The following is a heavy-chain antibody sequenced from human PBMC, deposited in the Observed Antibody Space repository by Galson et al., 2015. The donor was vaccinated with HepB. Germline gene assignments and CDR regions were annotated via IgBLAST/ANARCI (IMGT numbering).Heavy chain of an antibody. V-gene: IGHV5-10-1*01. D-gene: IGHD6-13*01. CDR1: GYSFTSYW. Sequence: QSGAEVKKPGESLRISCKGSGYSFTSYWISWVRQMPGKGLEWMGRIDPSDSYTNFSPSFQGHVTISADKSISTAYLQWSSLKASDTAMYYCARGYSSSWYVYYYYGMDVWGQGTPVTVSS. CDR2: IDPSDSYT. CDR3: ARGYSSSWYVYYYYGMDV. J-gene: IGHJ6*02.